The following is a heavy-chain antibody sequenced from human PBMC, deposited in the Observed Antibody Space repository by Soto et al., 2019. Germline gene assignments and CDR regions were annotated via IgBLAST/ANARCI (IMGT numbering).Heavy chain of an antibody. CDR2: ISGSGGST. V-gene: IGHV3-23*01. CDR1: GFTFSSYA. CDR3: AKVDIVVVPAANTGAFWP. J-gene: IGHJ5*02. Sequence: GGSLRLSCAASGFTFSSYAMSWVRQAPGKGLEWVSAISGSGGSTYYADSVKGRFTISRDNSKNTLYLQMNSLRAEDTAVYYCAKVDIVVVPAANTGAFWPWGQGTLVTVSS. D-gene: IGHD2-2*03.